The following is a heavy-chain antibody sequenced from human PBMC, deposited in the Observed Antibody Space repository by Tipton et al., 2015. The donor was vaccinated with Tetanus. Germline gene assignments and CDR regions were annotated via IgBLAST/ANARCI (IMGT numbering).Heavy chain of an antibody. CDR3: AEGRRFCSSNSCHEYYFDS. D-gene: IGHD2-2*01. J-gene: IGHJ4*02. CDR1: GGSISNSEYY. V-gene: IGHV4-39*02. CDR2: VFDSGTS. Sequence: TLSLTCSLSGGSISNSEYYWAWIRQPPGKGLEWIGSVFDSGTSYYNPSLESRVTISVDTSKNHFSLRLSSVTAAETAVYYCAEGRRFCSSNSCHEYYFDSWGRGTLVTVSS.